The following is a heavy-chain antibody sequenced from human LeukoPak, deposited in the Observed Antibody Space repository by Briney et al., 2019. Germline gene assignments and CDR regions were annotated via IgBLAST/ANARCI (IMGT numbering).Heavy chain of an antibody. Sequence: WGSLRLSCAASGFTFSSYAMSWVRQAPGKGLEWVSAISGSGGSTYYADSVKGRFTISRDNSKNTLYLQMNSLRAEDTAVYYCAKGRDTMVRGVILTFDPWGQGTLVTVSS. J-gene: IGHJ5*02. CDR1: GFTFSSYA. CDR3: AKGRDTMVRGVILTFDP. CDR2: ISGSGGST. V-gene: IGHV3-23*01. D-gene: IGHD3-10*01.